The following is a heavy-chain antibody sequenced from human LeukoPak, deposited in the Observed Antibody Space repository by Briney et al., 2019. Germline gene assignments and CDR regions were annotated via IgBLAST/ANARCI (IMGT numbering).Heavy chain of an antibody. V-gene: IGHV3-53*01. D-gene: IGHD5-18*01. CDR2: IYSGGST. Sequence: GGSLRLSCAAFGFTVSSNYMSWVRQAPGKGLEWVSVIYSGGSTYYADSVKGRFTISRDNSKNTLYLQMNSLRAEDTAVYYCARSGYSYGSYFDYWGQGTLVTVSS. J-gene: IGHJ4*02. CDR1: GFTVSSNY. CDR3: ARSGYSYGSYFDY.